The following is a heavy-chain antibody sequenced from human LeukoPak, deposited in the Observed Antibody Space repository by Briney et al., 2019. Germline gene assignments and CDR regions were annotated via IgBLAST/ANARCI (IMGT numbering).Heavy chain of an antibody. J-gene: IGHJ6*02. D-gene: IGHD2-2*01. CDR1: GYTFTDYY. CDR3: ARGGSYAMDV. Sequence: GASVKVSCKASGYTFTDYYIHWVRQAPGQGLEWMGWINPNSGGTNYAQKFQGRVTMTRDTSANTAYMELSSLRSEDMALYYCARGGSYAMDVWGQGTTVTVAS. V-gene: IGHV1-2*02. CDR2: INPNSGGT.